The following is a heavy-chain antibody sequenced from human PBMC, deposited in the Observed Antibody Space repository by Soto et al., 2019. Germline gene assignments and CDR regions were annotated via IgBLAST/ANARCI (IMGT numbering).Heavy chain of an antibody. J-gene: IGHJ4*02. CDR3: ARAVYYYGSGSYYNPLDY. CDR2: TYYRSKWYN. Sequence: SQTLSLTCVISGDSVSSNLASWSWIRQSPSRGLEWLGRTYYRSKWYNDYAVSVKSRITINPDTSKNQFSLQLNSVTPEDTAVYYCARAVYYYGSGSYYNPLDYWGQGTLVTVSS. CDR1: GDSVSSNLAS. D-gene: IGHD3-10*01. V-gene: IGHV6-1*01.